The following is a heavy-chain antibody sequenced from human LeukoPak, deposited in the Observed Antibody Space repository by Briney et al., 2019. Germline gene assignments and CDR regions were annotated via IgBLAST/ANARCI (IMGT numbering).Heavy chain of an antibody. V-gene: IGHV1-3*01. J-gene: IGHJ4*02. D-gene: IGHD3-22*01. CDR2: INAGNGNT. CDR3: ARQKTYYYDSSGYYYFDY. CDR1: GYTFTSYA. Sequence: ASVKVSCKASGYTFTSYAMHWVRQAPGQRLEWVGWINAGNGNTKYSQKFQGRVTITRDTSASTAYMELSSLRSEDTAVYYCARQKTYYYDSSGYYYFDYWGQGTLVTVS.